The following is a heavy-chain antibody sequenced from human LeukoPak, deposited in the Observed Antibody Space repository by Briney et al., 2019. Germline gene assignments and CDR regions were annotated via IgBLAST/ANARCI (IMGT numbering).Heavy chain of an antibody. CDR1: GFTFSSYW. Sequence: PGGSLRLSCAASGFTFSSYWMHWVRQAPGKGLVWVSRISGDESSTSYADSVEGRFTISRDNAKNTLYLQMNSLRAEDTAVYYCARQIAYYYDSSGYYATDYWGQGTLVTVSS. CDR3: ARQIAYYYDSSGYYATDY. D-gene: IGHD3-22*01. J-gene: IGHJ4*02. CDR2: ISGDESST. V-gene: IGHV3-74*01.